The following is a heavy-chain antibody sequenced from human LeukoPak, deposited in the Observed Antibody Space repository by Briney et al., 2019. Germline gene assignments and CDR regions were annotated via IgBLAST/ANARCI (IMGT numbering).Heavy chain of an antibody. D-gene: IGHD6-13*01. V-gene: IGHV1-8*01. Sequence: ASVKVSCTASGYTFTSYDINWVRQATGQGLEWMGWMNPNSGNTGYAQKFKGRGTMTRNTYISTAYMELSSLRSEDTAVYYCARRRGIAVDYWGQGTLVTVSS. CDR2: MNPNSGNT. CDR3: ARRRGIAVDY. J-gene: IGHJ4*02. CDR1: GYTFTSYD.